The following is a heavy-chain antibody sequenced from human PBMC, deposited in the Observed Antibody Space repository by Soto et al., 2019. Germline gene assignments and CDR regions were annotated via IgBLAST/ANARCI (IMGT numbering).Heavy chain of an antibody. CDR1: GGSISSSSYY. CDR3: ARHLIPGYSSGWYY. D-gene: IGHD6-19*01. V-gene: IGHV4-39*01. Sequence: SETLSLTCTVSGGSISSSSYYWGWIRQPPGKGLEWIGSIYYSASTYYNPSLKSRVTIFVDKSKTQFFLKLSYVSAAGTAVYYCARHLIPGYSSGWYYWGQRTLVTISS. CDR2: IYYSAST. J-gene: IGHJ4*02.